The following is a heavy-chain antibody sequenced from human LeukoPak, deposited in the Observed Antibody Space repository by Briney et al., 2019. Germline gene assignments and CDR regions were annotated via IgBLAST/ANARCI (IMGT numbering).Heavy chain of an antibody. D-gene: IGHD3-16*02. J-gene: IGHJ4*02. Sequence: ASETLSLTCTVSGGSISSSSYYWGWIRQPPGKGLEWIGSIYYSGSTYYNPSLKSRVTISVDTSKNQFSLKLSSVTAADTAVYYCARRTRYDYVWGSYRREYYFDYWGQGTLVTVSS. V-gene: IGHV4-39*01. CDR2: IYYSGST. CDR3: ARRTRYDYVWGSYRREYYFDY. CDR1: GGSISSSSYY.